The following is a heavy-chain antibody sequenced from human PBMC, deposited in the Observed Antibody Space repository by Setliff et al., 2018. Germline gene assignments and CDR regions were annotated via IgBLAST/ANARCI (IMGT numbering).Heavy chain of an antibody. J-gene: IGHJ6*03. D-gene: IGHD3-22*01. CDR3: AREGVDSRSSTDYRYYMDV. V-gene: IGHV1-69*05. CDR1: GYTSINYG. CDR2: IIPMFGTT. Sequence: GASVKVSCKASGYTSINYGISWVRQAPGQGLEWMGGIIPMFGTTNYAQEFQGRVTIITDESTSTAYMELSSLRFEDTAVYYCAREGVDSRSSTDYRYYMDVWGKGTTVTVSS.